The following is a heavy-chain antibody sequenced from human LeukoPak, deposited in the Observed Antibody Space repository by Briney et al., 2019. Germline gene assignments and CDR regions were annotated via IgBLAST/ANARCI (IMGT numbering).Heavy chain of an antibody. CDR1: GFTFSNFW. D-gene: IGHD3-22*01. CDR2: IKADGSST. CDR3: ANDRGYSFDY. V-gene: IGHV3-74*01. J-gene: IGHJ4*02. Sequence: PRGSRRLSCAASGFTFSNFWMHWVRQVPGKGLVWVSRIKADGSSTTYADSVKGRFTISRDNAKNTVYLQMNSLRAEDTAVYYCANDRGYSFDYWGQGTLVTVPS.